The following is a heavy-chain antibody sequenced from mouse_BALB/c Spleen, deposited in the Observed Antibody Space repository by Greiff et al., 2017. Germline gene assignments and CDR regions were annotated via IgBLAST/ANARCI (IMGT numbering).Heavy chain of an antibody. CDR3: ARWGNGNAMDY. V-gene: IGHV1-63*02. D-gene: IGHD2-1*01. CDR1: GYTFTNYW. Sequence: VQRVESGAELVRPGTSVKISCKASGYTFTNYWLGWVKQRPGHGLEWIGDIYPGGGYTNYNEKFKGKATLTADTSSSTAYMQLSSLTSEDSAVYFCARWGNGNAMDYWGQGTSVTVSS. CDR2: IYPGGGYT. J-gene: IGHJ4*01.